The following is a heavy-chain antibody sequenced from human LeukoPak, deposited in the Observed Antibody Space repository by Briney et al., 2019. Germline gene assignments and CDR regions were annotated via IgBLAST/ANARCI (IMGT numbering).Heavy chain of an antibody. Sequence: HGGSLRLSCAASGFNFNSYSLTWVRQAPGKGLEWLAYIPTSGSTTFSAHSVKVRFPISRANAKNSVYLQMTSLKADAPAVYYCSRETVYRWGFDHWGRGMLVTVSS. D-gene: IGHD3-16*02. CDR3: SRETVYRWGFDH. CDR1: GFNFNSYS. J-gene: IGHJ4*02. V-gene: IGHV3-48*04. CDR2: IPTSGSTT.